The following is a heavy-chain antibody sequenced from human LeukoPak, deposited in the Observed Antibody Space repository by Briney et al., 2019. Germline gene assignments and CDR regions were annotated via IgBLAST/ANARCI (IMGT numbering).Heavy chain of an antibody. CDR1: GFTFSSYS. D-gene: IGHD4-17*01. CDR3: ARDRELNYGDYGAFDI. V-gene: IGHV3-21*01. J-gene: IGHJ3*02. Sequence: GGSLRLSCAASGFTFSSYSMNWVRQAPGKGLEWVSSISSSSSYIYYADSVKGRFTISRDNAKNSLYLQMNSLRAEDTAVYYYARDRELNYGDYGAFDIWGQGTMVTVS. CDR2: ISSSSSYI.